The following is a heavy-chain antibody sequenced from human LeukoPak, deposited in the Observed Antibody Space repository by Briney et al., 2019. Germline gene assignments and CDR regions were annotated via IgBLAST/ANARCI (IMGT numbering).Heavy chain of an antibody. Sequence: KPSETLSLTCAVYGGSSSGYYWSWIRQPPGKGLEWIGEINHSGSTNYNPSLKSRVTISVDTSKNQFSLKLSSVTAADTAVYYCARGRRQKPEWGSSSWYSMDYWGQGTLVTVSS. J-gene: IGHJ4*02. CDR1: GGSSSGYY. CDR2: INHSGST. V-gene: IGHV4-34*01. CDR3: ARGRRQKPEWGSSSWYSMDY. D-gene: IGHD6-13*01.